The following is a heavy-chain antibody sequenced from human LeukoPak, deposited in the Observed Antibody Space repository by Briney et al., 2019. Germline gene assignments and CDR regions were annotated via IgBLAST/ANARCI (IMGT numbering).Heavy chain of an antibody. CDR1: GYSFTSSW. V-gene: IGHV5-51*01. CDR2: IYPGDSDT. D-gene: IGHD3-10*01. J-gene: IGHJ4*02. Sequence: GESLKISCKGSGYSFTSSWIGWLRQMPGKGLEWMGIIYPGDSDTRYSPSFQGQVTISADKSITTAYLQWSSLKASDTAMYYCAAGSYSSYFDYWGQGTLVTVSS. CDR3: AAGSYSSYFDY.